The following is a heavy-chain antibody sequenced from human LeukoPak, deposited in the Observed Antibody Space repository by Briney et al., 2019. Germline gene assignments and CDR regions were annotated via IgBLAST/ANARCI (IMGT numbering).Heavy chain of an antibody. CDR2: IYYSGTA. D-gene: IGHD1-20*01. J-gene: IGHJ4*02. CDR3: ARGGTHITFPL. Sequence: SETLSLTCTVSGGSISSYYWSWIRQPPGKGLEWIGYIYYSGTANYNPSLKSRVTISVDTSENQFSLNLTSVTAADTAVYHCARGGTHITFPLWGQGTLVTVSS. CDR1: GGSISSYY. V-gene: IGHV4-59*01.